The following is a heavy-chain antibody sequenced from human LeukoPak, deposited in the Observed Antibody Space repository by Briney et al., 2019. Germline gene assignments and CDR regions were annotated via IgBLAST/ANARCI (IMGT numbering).Heavy chain of an antibody. J-gene: IGHJ4*02. CDR1: SSSSYY. D-gene: IGHD5-18*01. V-gene: IGHV3-23*01. CDR3: AKFSAMVTGHFDY. Sequence: SSSSYYWGWIRQPPGKGQEWVSAISGSGGSTYYADSVKGRFTISRDNSKNTLYLQMNSLRAEDTAVYYCAKFSAMVTGHFDYWGQGTLVTVSS. CDR2: ISGSGGST.